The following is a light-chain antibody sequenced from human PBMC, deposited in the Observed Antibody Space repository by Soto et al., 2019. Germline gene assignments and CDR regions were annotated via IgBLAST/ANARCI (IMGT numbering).Light chain of an antibody. CDR2: YDD. V-gene: IGLV1-36*01. CDR1: NSNIGNNA. J-gene: IGLJ2*01. Sequence: QSVLTQPPSVSDVPRQRVSISCSGSNSNIGNNAVNWYQQLPGKTPKLLIYYDDLLPSGVSDRFSGSKSGTSASLAISGLQSEDEAVYYCAAWDDSLNGVIFGGGTQLTVL. CDR3: AAWDDSLNGVI.